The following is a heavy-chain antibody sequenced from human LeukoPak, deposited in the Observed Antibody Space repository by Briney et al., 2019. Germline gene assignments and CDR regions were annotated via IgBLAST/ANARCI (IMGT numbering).Heavy chain of an antibody. CDR2: IIPILGIA. CDR3: ASEDWYSGSYFIDY. V-gene: IGHV1-69*04. J-gene: IGHJ4*02. Sequence: SVKVSCKASGGTFSSYAISWVRQAPGQGLEWMGRIIPILGIANYAQKFQGRVTITADKSTSTAYMELSRLRSDDTAVYYCASEDWYSGSYFIDYWGQGTLVTVSS. D-gene: IGHD1-26*01. CDR1: GGTFSSYA.